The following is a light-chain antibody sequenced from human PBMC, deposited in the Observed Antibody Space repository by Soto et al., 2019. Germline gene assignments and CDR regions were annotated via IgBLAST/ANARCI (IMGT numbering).Light chain of an antibody. J-gene: IGKJ2*01. CDR2: DAS. Sequence: DIQMTQSPSTLSASVGDRVTITCRASQSISSWLAWYQQKPGKAPKLLIYDASSLESGFPSRFSGSGSGTEFTITISILQPADFEPSYSQQYNSYPYTFGHGTKLQIK. CDR3: QQYNSYPYT. V-gene: IGKV1-5*01. CDR1: QSISSW.